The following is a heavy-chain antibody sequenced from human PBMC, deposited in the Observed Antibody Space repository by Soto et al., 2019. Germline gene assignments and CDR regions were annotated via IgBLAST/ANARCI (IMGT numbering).Heavy chain of an antibody. CDR2: ISYDGTNK. Sequence: GGSLRLSCAASGFSFSISPMHWVRQAPGKGPEWVALISYDGTNKFYADSVKGRFTISRDNSKSTLYLQVDSLRPEDAAVYYCARDPKTSGGQHRAFNYFDSWGQGTLVTVSS. CDR3: ARDPKTSGGQHRAFNYFDS. V-gene: IGHV3-30-3*01. CDR1: GFSFSISP. D-gene: IGHD2-15*01. J-gene: IGHJ4*02.